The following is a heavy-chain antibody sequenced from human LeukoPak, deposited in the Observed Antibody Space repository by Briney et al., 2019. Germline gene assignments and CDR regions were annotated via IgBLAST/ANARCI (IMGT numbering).Heavy chain of an antibody. D-gene: IGHD3-10*01. CDR1: GYTFTSYY. Sequence: ASVKVSCKASGYTFTSYYMHWVRQAPGQGLEWMGIINPSSGSTTYAQKFQGRVTMTRDTSTSTVYMELSSLRSEDTAVYYCARDRGAEDAFDIWGQGTMVTVSS. CDR3: ARDRGAEDAFDI. CDR2: INPSSGST. J-gene: IGHJ3*02. V-gene: IGHV1-46*01.